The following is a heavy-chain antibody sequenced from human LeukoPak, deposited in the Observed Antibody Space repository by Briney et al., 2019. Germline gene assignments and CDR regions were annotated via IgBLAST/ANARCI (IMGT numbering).Heavy chain of an antibody. CDR1: GGSFSGYY. V-gene: IGHV4-34*01. Sequence: PSETLSLTCAVYGGSFSGYYWSWIRQPPGKGLEWIGEINHGGSTNYNPSLKSRVTISVDTSKNQFSLKLSSVTAADTAVYYCARGSPMAYYYDSSGYYLYFQHWGQGTLVTVSS. CDR2: INHGGST. J-gene: IGHJ1*01. D-gene: IGHD3-22*01. CDR3: ARGSPMAYYYDSSGYYLYFQH.